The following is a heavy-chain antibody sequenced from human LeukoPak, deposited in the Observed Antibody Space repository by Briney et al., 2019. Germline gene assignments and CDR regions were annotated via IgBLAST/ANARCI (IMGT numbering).Heavy chain of an antibody. CDR1: GFTFSTYW. J-gene: IGHJ4*02. V-gene: IGHV3-7*01. Sequence: GGSLRLSCAASGFTFSTYWMSWVRQAPGKGLEWVANIKEDGSEKYYEDSVKGRFTISRDNAKNSLYLEMNSLRVEDTAVYYCARDSSGYQWGQGTLVTVSS. CDR2: IKEDGSEK. CDR3: ARDSSGYQ. D-gene: IGHD3-22*01.